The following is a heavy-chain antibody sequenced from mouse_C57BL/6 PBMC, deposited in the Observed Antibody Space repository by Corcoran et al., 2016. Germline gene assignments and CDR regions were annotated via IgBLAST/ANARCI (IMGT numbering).Heavy chain of an antibody. Sequence: QVQLQQSGPELVKPGASVKISCKASGYSFTSYYIHWVKQRPGQGLEWIGGIYPGSGNTKYNEKFKGKATLTADTSSSTAYMQLSSLTSEDSAVYYCARTFAYWGQGTLVTVSA. V-gene: IGHV1-66*01. CDR2: IYPGSGNT. CDR1: GYSFTSYY. J-gene: IGHJ3*01. CDR3: ARTFAY.